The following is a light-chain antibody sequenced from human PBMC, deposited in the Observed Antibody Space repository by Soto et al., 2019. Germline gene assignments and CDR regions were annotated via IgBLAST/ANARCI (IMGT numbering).Light chain of an antibody. J-gene: IGKJ5*01. CDR3: QQRNVWPPVT. CDR2: GAF. V-gene: IGKV3-11*01. CDR1: PSVANF. Sequence: EIVLIQSPATLSLSPGERATLSCRASPSVANFVAWYQQKPGQAPRLLIYGAFNRATGIPARFSGSGSGTDFTLTISSLEPEDAGVYYCQQRNVWPPVTFGQGTRLEIK.